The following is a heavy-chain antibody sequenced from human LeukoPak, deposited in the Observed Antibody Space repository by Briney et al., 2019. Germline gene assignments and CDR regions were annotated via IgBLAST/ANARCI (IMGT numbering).Heavy chain of an antibody. CDR3: AKDFRIGYSAHFDY. Sequence: GGSLRLSCVGSGFTFRSHAMSWVRQAPEKGLEFVSGIYENGGTTYYADSVKGRFSISRDNSKNTLYLQKDSLRGEDTAVYYCAKDFRIGYSAHFDYWGQGALVTVSS. D-gene: IGHD2-21*01. V-gene: IGHV3-23*01. CDR1: GFTFRSHA. CDR2: IYENGGTT. J-gene: IGHJ4*02.